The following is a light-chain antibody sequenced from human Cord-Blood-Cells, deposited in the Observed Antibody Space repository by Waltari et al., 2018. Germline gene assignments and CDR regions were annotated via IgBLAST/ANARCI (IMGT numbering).Light chain of an antibody. Sequence: DIQMTPSPSSLSASVGDRVTITCQASQDISNYLNWYQQKPGKAPKLLIYDASNLETGVPSRFSGSGSVTDFTFTISSLQPEDIATYYCQQYDNLLFTFGPGTKVDIK. J-gene: IGKJ3*01. CDR1: QDISNY. V-gene: IGKV1-33*01. CDR3: QQYDNLLFT. CDR2: DAS.